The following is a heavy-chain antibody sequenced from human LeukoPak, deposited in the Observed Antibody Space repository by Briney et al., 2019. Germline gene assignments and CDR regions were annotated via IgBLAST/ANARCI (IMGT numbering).Heavy chain of an antibody. CDR1: LGPISQYY. V-gene: IGHV4-4*09. D-gene: IGHD5-24*01. CDR3: AGGTMPTIGSWVFDL. J-gene: IGHJ3*01. Sequence: KPSETLLQSFCVSLGPISQYYWTWIRQTPGKGLDWIGYISASGGTSYNPSLEGPVTLSLATAEKQFSRIVGSVTAADTAVYYCAGGTMPTIGSWVFDLWGLGTMVTVSS. CDR2: ISASGGT.